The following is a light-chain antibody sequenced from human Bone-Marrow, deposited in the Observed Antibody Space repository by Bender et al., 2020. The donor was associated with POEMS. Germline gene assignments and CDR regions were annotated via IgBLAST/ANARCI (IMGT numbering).Light chain of an antibody. V-gene: IGLV8-61*01. CDR1: SGSVSTSYF. J-gene: IGLJ3*02. CDR2: NTD. CDR3: ILYLSRDNWV. Sequence: QTVVTQEPSLSVSPGGTVTITCALTSGSVSTSYFPTWFRQTPTQPPRTLIYNTDVRSSGVPERFSGSILGNKAALTIAGAQTEDESTYFCILYLSRDNWVFGGGTKLTVL.